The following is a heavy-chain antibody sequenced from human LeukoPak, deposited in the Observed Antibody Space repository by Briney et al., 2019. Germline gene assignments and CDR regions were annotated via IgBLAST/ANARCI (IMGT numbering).Heavy chain of an antibody. CDR2: ISPKGDFI. J-gene: IGHJ4*02. Sequence: GASVKVSCKASGYIFPYYFMHWVRQTPGQGLEWMGIISPKGDFIQYAQKFQARVTMARDTSTSTVFMELRSLMSDDTGVYYCALAVRQDFDLWGEGTLLPVSS. CDR3: ALAVRQDFDL. CDR1: GYIFPYYF. V-gene: IGHV1-46*01.